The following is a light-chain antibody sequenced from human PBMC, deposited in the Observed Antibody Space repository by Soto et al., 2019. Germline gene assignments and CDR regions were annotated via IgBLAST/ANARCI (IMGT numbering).Light chain of an antibody. CDR1: SSDVGGYNY. J-gene: IGLJ1*01. Sequence: QSALTQPPSASGSPGQSVTISCTGTSSDVGGYNYVSWYQQHPGKAPKLMIYEVSKRPSGVPDRVSGSKSGNTASLTVSGLQAEDEADYYCSSYAGSTNFGVFGTGTKLTVL. CDR2: EVS. CDR3: SSYAGSTNFGV. V-gene: IGLV2-8*01.